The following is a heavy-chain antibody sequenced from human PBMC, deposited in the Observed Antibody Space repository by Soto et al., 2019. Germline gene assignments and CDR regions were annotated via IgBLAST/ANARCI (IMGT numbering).Heavy chain of an antibody. CDR2: VYYTGSA. CDR1: GGSISGTTFY. CDR3: ARETYGDYVGYFDP. Sequence: SETLSLTCSVSGGSISGTTFYWGWVRQPPGKGLECLGRVYYTGSAYYNPSLKSRVIISVDRSKNQFSLKLSSVTAADTAVYYCARETYGDYVGYFDPWGQGTLVTVSS. V-gene: IGHV4-39*07. J-gene: IGHJ5*02. D-gene: IGHD4-17*01.